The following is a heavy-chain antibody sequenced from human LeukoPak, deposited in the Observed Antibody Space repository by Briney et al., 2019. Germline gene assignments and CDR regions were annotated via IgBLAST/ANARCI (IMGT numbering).Heavy chain of an antibody. CDR3: AKDSGDIVLAVP. J-gene: IGHJ5*02. CDR1: GFTFNSYG. CDR2: IRSDGSNK. V-gene: IGHV3-30*02. Sequence: GGSLRLSCAASGFTFNSYGMHWVRQAPGKGLEWVAFIRSDGSNKYYADSVKGRFTISRDNSKNTLYLQMNSLRAEDTAVYYCAKDSGDIVLAVPWGQGTLVTVSS. D-gene: IGHD2-8*01.